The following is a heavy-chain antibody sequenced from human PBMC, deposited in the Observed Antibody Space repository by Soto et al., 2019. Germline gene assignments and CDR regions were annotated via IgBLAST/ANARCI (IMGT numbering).Heavy chain of an antibody. J-gene: IGHJ4*02. D-gene: IGHD3-16*02. CDR2: INHSGST. CDR1: GGSFSGYY. V-gene: IGHV4-34*01. CDR3: ARGVQDYVWGSYRYTAYTRFDY. Sequence: QVQLQQWGAGLLKPSETLSLTCAVYGGSFSGYYWSWIRQPPGKGLEWIGEINHSGSTNYNPSLKSRVTISVDTSKNQFSLKLSSVTAADTAVYYCARGVQDYVWGSYRYTAYTRFDYWGQGTLVTVSS.